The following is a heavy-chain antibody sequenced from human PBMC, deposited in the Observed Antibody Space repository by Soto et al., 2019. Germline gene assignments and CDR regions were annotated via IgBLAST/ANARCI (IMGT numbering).Heavy chain of an antibody. D-gene: IGHD2-2*01. CDR2: IYYSGST. V-gene: IGHV4-31*03. Sequence: QVQLQESGPGLVKPSQTLSLTCTVSGGSISSSGYYWSWIRQHPGKGLEWIGYIYYSGSTYYNPSLKSRVTISVDTSKNQFSLKLSSVTAADTAVYHCARTPAATRIFDYWGQGTLVTVSS. CDR3: ARTPAATRIFDY. J-gene: IGHJ4*02. CDR1: GGSISSSGYY.